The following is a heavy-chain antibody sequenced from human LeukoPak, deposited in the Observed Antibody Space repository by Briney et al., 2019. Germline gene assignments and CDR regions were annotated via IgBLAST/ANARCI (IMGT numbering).Heavy chain of an antibody. V-gene: IGHV4-34*01. Sequence: KPSETLSLTCAVYGGSFSGYYWSWIRQPPGKGLEWIGEINHSGSTNYNPSLKSRVTISVDTSKNQFSLKLSSVTAADTAVYYCARVPRCSGWYCAFDYWGQGTLVTVSS. CDR1: GGSFSGYY. J-gene: IGHJ4*02. CDR2: INHSGST. D-gene: IGHD6-19*01. CDR3: ARVPRCSGWYCAFDY.